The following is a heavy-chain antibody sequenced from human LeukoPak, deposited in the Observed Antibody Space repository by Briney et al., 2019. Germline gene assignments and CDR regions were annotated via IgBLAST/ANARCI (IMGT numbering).Heavy chain of an antibody. CDR1: GGSISSYY. D-gene: IGHD5-18*01. J-gene: IGHJ4*02. Sequence: SETLSLTCTVSGGSISSYYWSWIRQPPGKGLEWIGYIYHSGSTNYNPSLKSRVTISVDTSKNQFSLKLSSVTAADTAVYYCARWEYTYGPFDYWGQGTLVNVSS. CDR3: ARWEYTYGPFDY. CDR2: IYHSGST. V-gene: IGHV4-59*01.